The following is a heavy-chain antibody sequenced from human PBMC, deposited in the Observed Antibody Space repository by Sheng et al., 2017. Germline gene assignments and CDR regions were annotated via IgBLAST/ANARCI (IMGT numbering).Heavy chain of an antibody. V-gene: IGHV1-8*03. J-gene: IGHJ1*01. CDR1: GYTFTSYD. CDR3: ARGWGWDNTTYAY. D-gene: IGHD1-26*01. CDR2: MNPNSDNT. Sequence: QVQLVQSGAEVKKPGASVKVSCKASGYTFTSYDINWVRQATGQGLEWMGWMNPNSDNTGYAQKFQDRVTITRDTSTNTAYMELSSLRSEDTAVYYCARGWGWDNTTYAYWGQGTQVTVSS.